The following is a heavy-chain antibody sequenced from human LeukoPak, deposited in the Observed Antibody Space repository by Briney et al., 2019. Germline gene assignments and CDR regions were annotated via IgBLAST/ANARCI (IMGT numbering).Heavy chain of an antibody. D-gene: IGHD6-13*01. J-gene: IGHJ6*03. CDR2: IYRGGST. CDR1: GFTVSNNY. CDR3: AREGTAGRGYYMDV. Sequence: GGSLRLSCAASGFTVSNNYMTWVRQAPGKGLEWVAVIYRGGSTYYADSVKGRFTISRDNSKNTLYLQMNSLRAEDTAVYFCAREGTAGRGYYMDVWGKGTTVTISS. V-gene: IGHV3-53*01.